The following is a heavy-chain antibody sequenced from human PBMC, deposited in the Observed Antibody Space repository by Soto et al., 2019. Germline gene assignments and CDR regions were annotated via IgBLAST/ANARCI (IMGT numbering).Heavy chain of an antibody. V-gene: IGHV4-61*01. Sequence: SETLSITCTVAGGSVSSESHYWRCVVRTPGKGLEWIGYIYYTGGTTYNPSLKGRVTMSGDTSRDQVSLRLRSVTRADTAVYYCARGPYDFRSGSYYYARGVWGQGTKVGVSS. CDR3: ARGPYDFRSGSYYYARGV. D-gene: IGHD3-3*01. J-gene: IGHJ6*02. CDR1: GGSVSSESHY. CDR2: IYYTGGT.